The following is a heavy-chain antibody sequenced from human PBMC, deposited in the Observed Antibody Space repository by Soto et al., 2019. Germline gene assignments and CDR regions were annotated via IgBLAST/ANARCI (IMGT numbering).Heavy chain of an antibody. J-gene: IGHJ4*02. D-gene: IGHD3-3*01. CDR2: IYYSGST. V-gene: IGHV4-39*01. CDR3: ARQRAGERLFRWDYFDY. Sequence: KTSETLSLTCTVSGGSISSSSYYWGWIRQPPGKGLEWIGSIYYSGSTYYNPSLKSRVTISVDTSKNQFSLKLSSVTAADTAVYYCARQRAGERLFRWDYFDYWGQGTLVTVSS. CDR1: GGSISSSSYY.